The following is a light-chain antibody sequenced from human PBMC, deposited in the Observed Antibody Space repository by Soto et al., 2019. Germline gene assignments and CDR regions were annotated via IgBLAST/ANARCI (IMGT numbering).Light chain of an antibody. CDR1: QSVSTK. CDR3: QQHDQGWT. CDR2: GAS. J-gene: IGKJ1*01. V-gene: IGKV3-15*01. Sequence: EMVMTQSPATLSVSLGERATLSCRASQSVSTKLVWYQQKPGQAPRLLIYGASTRATGIPARFSGSGSGTEFTLPISSLQSEDFAVYYCQQHDQGWTFGQGTKVEIK.